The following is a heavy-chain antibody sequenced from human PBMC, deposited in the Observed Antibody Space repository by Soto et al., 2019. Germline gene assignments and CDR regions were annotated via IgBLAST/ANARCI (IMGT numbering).Heavy chain of an antibody. V-gene: IGHV3-23*01. CDR3: AKGVVPAARHNWFDP. CDR1: GFTFSSYA. J-gene: IGHJ5*02. CDR2: ISGSGGST. Sequence: EVQLLESGGGLVQPGGSLRLSCAASGFTFSSYAMSWVRQAPGKGLEWVSAISGSGGSTYYADSVKGRFTISRDNSKNTLYLQMHSLRDEDTAVYYCAKGVVPAARHNWFDPWGQGTLVTVSS. D-gene: IGHD2-2*01.